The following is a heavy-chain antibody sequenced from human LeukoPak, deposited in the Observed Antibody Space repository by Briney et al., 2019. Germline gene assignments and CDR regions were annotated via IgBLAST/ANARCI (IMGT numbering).Heavy chain of an antibody. Sequence: GGSLRLSCAASGFSFSSYAMSWVRQAPGKGLEWVSTITASGGSTYYADSVKGRFTISRDNSKNTLYLQINSLRAEDTALYYCAKLVLFSGTTGDLNYWGQGPLVTVSS. CDR3: AKLVLFSGTTGDLNY. J-gene: IGHJ4*02. CDR2: ITASGGST. D-gene: IGHD1-1*01. CDR1: GFSFSSYA. V-gene: IGHV3-23*01.